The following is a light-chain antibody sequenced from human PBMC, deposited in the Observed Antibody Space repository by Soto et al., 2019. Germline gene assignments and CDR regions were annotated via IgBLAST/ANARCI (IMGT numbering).Light chain of an antibody. V-gene: IGKV1-33*01. J-gene: IGKJ4*01. CDR3: QLYVHPIT. Sequence: DIQMTQSPSSLSASVGDRGTITCQASQDISNHLHGYQPKPRKAPKLLIYDASNLETGVPSMFSGRGSGTYFTFTISSLQPDDIATYYCQLYVHPITFGGGTKVEIK. CDR1: QDISNH. CDR2: DAS.